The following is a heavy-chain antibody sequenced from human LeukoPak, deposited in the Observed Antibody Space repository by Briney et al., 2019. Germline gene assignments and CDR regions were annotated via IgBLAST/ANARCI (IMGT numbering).Heavy chain of an antibody. V-gene: IGHV3-30*02. J-gene: IGHJ4*02. D-gene: IGHD3-10*01. CDR3: AKDFNSGLLWFGELTFGN. Sequence: GGSLRLSCAASGFTFSSYGMSWVRQAPGKGLEWVAFIRYDGSNKYYADSVKGRFTISRDNSKNTLYLQMNSLRAEDTAVYYCAKDFNSGLLWFGELTFGNWGQGTLVTVSS. CDR1: GFTFSSYG. CDR2: IRYDGSNK.